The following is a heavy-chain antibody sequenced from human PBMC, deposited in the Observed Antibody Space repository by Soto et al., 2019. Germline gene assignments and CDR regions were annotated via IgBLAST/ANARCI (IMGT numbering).Heavy chain of an antibody. D-gene: IGHD2-2*01. CDR2: FDPEDGET. J-gene: IGHJ6*02. CDR1: GYTLTELS. Sequence: ASVKVSCKVSGYTLTELSMHWVRQAPGKGLEWMGGFDPEDGETIYAQKFQGRVTMTEDTSTDTACMELSSLRSEDTAVYYCATSVVPAAINYYGMDVWGQGTTVTVSS. CDR3: ATSVVPAAINYYGMDV. V-gene: IGHV1-24*01.